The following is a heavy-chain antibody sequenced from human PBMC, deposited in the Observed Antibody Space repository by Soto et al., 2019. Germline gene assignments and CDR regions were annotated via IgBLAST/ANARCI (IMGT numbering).Heavy chain of an antibody. D-gene: IGHD3-3*01. CDR3: AREIFGVFRHIDY. CDR2: IYYSGST. Sequence: SETLSLTCTVSGGSISSGGYYWSWIRQRPGKGLEWIGYIYYSGSTYYNPSLKSRVTISVDTSKNQFSLKLSSVTAADTAVYYCAREIFGVFRHIDYWGQGTLVTVSS. CDR1: GGSISSGGYY. V-gene: IGHV4-31*03. J-gene: IGHJ4*02.